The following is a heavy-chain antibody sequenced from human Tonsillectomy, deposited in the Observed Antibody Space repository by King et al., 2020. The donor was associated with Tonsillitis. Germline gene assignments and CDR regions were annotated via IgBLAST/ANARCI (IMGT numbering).Heavy chain of an antibody. CDR3: ARDCGGACYSYWYFDL. CDR2: INDSVRSCST. D-gene: IGHD2-21*02. Sequence: QLQESGPGLVKPSETLSLTCTVSGGSIRNYYWSWIRQPPGKGLEWVGYINDSVRSCSTKYNPSLRSRVIMSVETAKNQFSLNLCSVSASDTAVYYFARDCGGACYSYWYFDLWGRGTLVTVSS. J-gene: IGHJ2*01. CDR1: GGSIRNYY. V-gene: IGHV4-59*01.